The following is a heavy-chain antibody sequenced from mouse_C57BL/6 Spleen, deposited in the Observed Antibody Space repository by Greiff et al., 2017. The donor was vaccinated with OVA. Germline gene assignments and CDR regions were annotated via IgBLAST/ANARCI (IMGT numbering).Heavy chain of an antibody. V-gene: IGHV1-47*01. J-gene: IGHJ4*01. CDR1: GYTFTTYP. CDR2: FHPYNDDT. Sequence: QVQLQQSGAELVKPGASVKMSCKASGYTFTTYPIEWMKQNHGKSLEWIGNFHPYNDDTKYNEKFKGKATLTVEKSSSTVYLERSRLTSDDSAVYYCARSSYDGYYLYAMDYWGQGTSVTGSS. CDR3: ARSSYDGYYLYAMDY. D-gene: IGHD2-3*01.